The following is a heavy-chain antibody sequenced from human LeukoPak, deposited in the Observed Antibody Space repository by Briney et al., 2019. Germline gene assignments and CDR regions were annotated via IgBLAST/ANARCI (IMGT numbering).Heavy chain of an antibody. CDR2: IYYSGST. CDR3: ARGLPGYSGGDDAFDV. D-gene: IGHD6-19*01. V-gene: IGHV4-59*01. J-gene: IGHJ3*01. Sequence: KTSESLSLTCTVSGGSITGYYWSWIRQPPGKGLEYIGYIYYSGSTNYNPSLKSRLTISLDTSKNQFSLKLTSVTAADTALYYCARGLPGYSGGDDAFDVWGQGTLVLVS. CDR1: GGSITGYY.